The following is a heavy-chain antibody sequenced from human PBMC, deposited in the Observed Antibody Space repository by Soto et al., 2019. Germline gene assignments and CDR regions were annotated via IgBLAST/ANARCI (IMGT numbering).Heavy chain of an antibody. CDR2: ISAYNGNT. CDR1: GYSFTSYA. V-gene: IGHV1-18*01. J-gene: IGHJ1*01. CDR3: ASRTGAAGTFHFQH. Sequence: ASVKVSCEASGYSFTSYAMNWVRQAPGQGLEWMGWISAYNGNTNYAQKLQGRVTMTTDTSTSTAYMELRSLRSDDTAVYYCASRTGAAGTFHFQHWGQGTLVTVSS. D-gene: IGHD6-13*01.